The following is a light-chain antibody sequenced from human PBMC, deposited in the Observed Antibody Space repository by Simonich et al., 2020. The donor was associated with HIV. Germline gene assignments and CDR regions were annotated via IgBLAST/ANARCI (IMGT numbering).Light chain of an antibody. Sequence: DIVMTQSPVSLPVSLCGRATINSNTSQSVLYNFNNKNYLAWYQQKPGQPPKLLIYWESSRASGLPHRFSGSGSGTDFTLTISRMQAKNVAVCYCQQYYSSPLTLGGGTKVEIK. CDR2: WES. J-gene: IGKJ4*01. CDR1: QSVLYNFNNKNY. CDR3: QQYYSSPLT. V-gene: IGKV4-1*01.